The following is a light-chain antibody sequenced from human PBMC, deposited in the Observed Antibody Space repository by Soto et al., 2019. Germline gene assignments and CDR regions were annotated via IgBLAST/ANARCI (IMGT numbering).Light chain of an antibody. CDR2: DAS. Sequence: EIVLTQSPATLSLSPGERATLSCRASQSVSSYLAWYQQKPGQAPRLLIYDASNRATGIPARFSGSGSRTDFILTISSLEPEDFAVYYCQQRNYWPVTFGQGTRLE. CDR3: QQRNYWPVT. V-gene: IGKV3-11*01. J-gene: IGKJ5*01. CDR1: QSVSSY.